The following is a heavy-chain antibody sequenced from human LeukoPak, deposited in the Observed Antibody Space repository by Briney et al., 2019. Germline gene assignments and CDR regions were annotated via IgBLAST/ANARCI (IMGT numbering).Heavy chain of an antibody. CDR2: INHSGST. J-gene: IGHJ6*02. CDR3: XXXXXSSGYYSFYYGMDV. D-gene: IGHD3-22*01. V-gene: IGHV4-34*01. CDR1: GGSFSGYY. Sequence: SSETLSLTCAVYGGSFSGYYWSWIRQPPGKGLEWIGEINHSGSTNYNPSLKSRVTIAVDTSKNQFSLKLSSVTAADTAVYYCXXXXXSSGYYSFYYGMDVWGQGTTVTVSS.